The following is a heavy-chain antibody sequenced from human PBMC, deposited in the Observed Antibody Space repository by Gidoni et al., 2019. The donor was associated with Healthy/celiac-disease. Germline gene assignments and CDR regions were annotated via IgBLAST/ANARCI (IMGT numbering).Heavy chain of an antibody. J-gene: IGHJ4*02. D-gene: IGHD4-17*01. CDR2: ISYDGSNK. CDR1: GFPFSSYA. V-gene: IGHV3-30-3*01. CDR3: ARGTEG. Sequence: QVQLVESGGGVVQPGRSLRLSCAASGFPFSSYAMHWVRQAPGKGLEWVAVISYDGSNKYYADSVKGRFTISRDNSKNTLYLQMNSLRAEDTAVYYCARGTEGWGQGTLVTVSS.